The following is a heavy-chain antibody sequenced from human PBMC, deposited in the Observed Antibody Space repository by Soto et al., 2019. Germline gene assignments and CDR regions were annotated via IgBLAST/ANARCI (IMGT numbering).Heavy chain of an antibody. CDR2: IYYSGST. CDR1: GGSISSYY. CDR3: ARRYGGTFDY. Sequence: ASETLSLTCTVSGGSISSYYWSWIRQPPGKGLEWIGYIYYSGSTNYNPSLKSRVTISVDTSKNQFSLKLSSVTAADTAVYYCARRYGGTFDYWCQGTLVTVSA. J-gene: IGHJ4*02. D-gene: IGHD2-15*01. V-gene: IGHV4-59*08.